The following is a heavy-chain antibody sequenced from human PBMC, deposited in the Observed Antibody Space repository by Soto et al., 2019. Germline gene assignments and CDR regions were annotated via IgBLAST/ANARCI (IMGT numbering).Heavy chain of an antibody. V-gene: IGHV4-30-4*08. CDR3: AREDDGGDSLDV. CDR1: GGSINSDYYH. Sequence: SETLSLTCTVSGGSINSDYYHWTWVRQSPGKGLEWIGYIHHSGAILYNPSFKSRLAISVDTSKNQFSLHLSSVTDTDTAVYFCAREDDGGDSLDVWGQGTTVTVSS. J-gene: IGHJ6*02. D-gene: IGHD2-21*02. CDR2: IHHSGAI.